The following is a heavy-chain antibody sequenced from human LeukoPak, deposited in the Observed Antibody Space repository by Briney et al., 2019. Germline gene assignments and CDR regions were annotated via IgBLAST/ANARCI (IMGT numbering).Heavy chain of an antibody. V-gene: IGHV4-59*01. Sequence: PSETLSLTCTVSGGSISSYYWSWIRQPPGKGLEWIGYIYYSGSTNYNPSLKSRVTISVDTSKNQFSLKLSSVTAADTAVYYCARVSLLWFGELSPRPYYFDYWGQGTLVTVSS. CDR1: GGSISSYY. CDR3: ARVSLLWFGELSPRPYYFDY. D-gene: IGHD3-10*01. CDR2: IYYSGST. J-gene: IGHJ4*02.